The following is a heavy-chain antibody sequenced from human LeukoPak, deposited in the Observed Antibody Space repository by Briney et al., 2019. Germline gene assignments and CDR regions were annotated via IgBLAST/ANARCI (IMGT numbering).Heavy chain of an antibody. CDR1: GFAVVDHF. V-gene: IGHV3-23*01. Sequence: GGSLRLSCAASGFAVVDHFMHWVRQAPGKGLEWVSTINGVGATFYADSVKGRFSISRGRFKNTFHLQMNSLRADDTAVYSCARRGVQGYMDVWGEGTTVTVSS. D-gene: IGHD1-26*01. J-gene: IGHJ6*03. CDR3: ARRGVQGYMDV. CDR2: INGVGAT.